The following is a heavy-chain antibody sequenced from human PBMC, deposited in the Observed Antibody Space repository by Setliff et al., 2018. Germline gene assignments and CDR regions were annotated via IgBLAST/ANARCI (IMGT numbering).Heavy chain of an antibody. J-gene: IGHJ5*02. CDR3: VTAASARSRWYDMGWFDP. D-gene: IGHD3-22*01. CDR1: GGSISSGSYY. V-gene: IGHV4-61*09. CDR2: FYTSGIT. Sequence: LSLTCTVSGGSISSGSYYWTWIRQPAGKGLEWIGHFYTSGITSYNPSLKSRVTISVDTSKNQFSLKLSSVTAADTAVYYCVTAASARSRWYDMGWFDPWGQGTLVTVSS.